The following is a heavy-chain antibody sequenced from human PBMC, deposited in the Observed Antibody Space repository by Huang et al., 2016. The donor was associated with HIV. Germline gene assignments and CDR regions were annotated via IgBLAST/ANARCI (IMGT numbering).Heavy chain of an antibody. CDR2: IKQDESEK. V-gene: IGHV3-7*01. D-gene: IGHD1-7*01. J-gene: IGHJ6*02. CDR3: ATKTAAMDI. CDR1: TFRFGAYW. Sequence: GGRLVQPGGSIRLSCVGSTFRFGAYWMSWVRQSPGKGLEWAANIKQDESEKYYVDSVKGRFNISRDNAKKVLFLEMNNVRVEDTATYYCATKTAAMDIWGQGTTVTVS.